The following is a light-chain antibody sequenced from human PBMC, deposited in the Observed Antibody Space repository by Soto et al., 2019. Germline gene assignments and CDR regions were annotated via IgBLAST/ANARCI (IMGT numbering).Light chain of an antibody. CDR2: SDN. Sequence: QSVLTQPPSASGTPGQRVTISCSGSSSNIESNTVNWYQQLPGTAPKLLIYSDNQRPSGVPDRFPGSKSGTSASLAISGLQSEDEADYYCAAWDDSRYVFGTGTKVTVL. J-gene: IGLJ1*01. CDR1: SSNIESNT. CDR3: AAWDDSRYV. V-gene: IGLV1-44*01.